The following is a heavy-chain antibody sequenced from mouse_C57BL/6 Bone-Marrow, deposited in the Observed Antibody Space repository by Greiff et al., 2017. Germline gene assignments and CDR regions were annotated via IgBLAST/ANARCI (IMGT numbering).Heavy chain of an antibody. D-gene: IGHD1-1*01. CDR3: ARVEVLLRYLDY. V-gene: IGHV1-81*01. J-gene: IGHJ2*01. CDR1: GYTFTSYG. CDR2: IYPRSGNT. Sequence: QVQLQQSGAELARPGASVKLSCKASGYTFTSYGISWVKQRTGQGLEWIGEIYPRSGNTYYNEKFKGKATLTADKSSSTAYMELRSLTSEDSAVYVCARVEVLLRYLDYWGQGTTLTVSS.